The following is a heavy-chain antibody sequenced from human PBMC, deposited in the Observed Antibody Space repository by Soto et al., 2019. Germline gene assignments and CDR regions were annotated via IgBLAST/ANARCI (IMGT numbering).Heavy chain of an antibody. CDR3: AKSSHLYVVPAAVYFDE. CDR2: IGGSDGRP. CDR1: GFTFSSYA. V-gene: IGHV3-23*01. Sequence: GGSLRLSCGASGFTFSSYAMSWVRQAPGKGLEWVSAIGGSDGRPYYADSVKGRFAISRDNSKNTLFLQMSSLRAEDSAVYYCAKSSHLYVVPAAVYFDELCQGTLVTVSS. J-gene: IGHJ4*02. D-gene: IGHD2-2*01.